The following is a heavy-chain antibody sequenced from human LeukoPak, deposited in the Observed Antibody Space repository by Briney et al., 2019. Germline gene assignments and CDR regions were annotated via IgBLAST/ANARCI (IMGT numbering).Heavy chain of an antibody. CDR2: IIPIFGTA. V-gene: IGHV1-69*01. Sequence: GCSVTVSCKASGGTFSSYAISWVRPAPGQGLEWMGGIIPIFGTANYAQKFQGRVTITADESTSTAYMELSSLRSEDTAVYYCARYIVSGGGPFDYWGAGNLGTVSS. J-gene: IGHJ4*02. CDR1: GGTFSSYA. CDR3: ARYIVSGGGPFDY. D-gene: IGHD3-16*02.